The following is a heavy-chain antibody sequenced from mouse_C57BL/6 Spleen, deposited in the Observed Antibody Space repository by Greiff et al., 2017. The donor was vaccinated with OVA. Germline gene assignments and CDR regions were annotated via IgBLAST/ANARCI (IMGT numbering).Heavy chain of an antibody. J-gene: IGHJ3*01. CDR3: TRRELGRRGFAY. V-gene: IGHV1-15*01. Sequence: QVQLQQSGAELVRPGASVTLSCKASGYTFTDYEMYWVKQTPVHGLEWIGAIDPETGGTAYNQKFKGKAILTADKYSSTAYMELSSLTSEDSAVYYCTRRELGRRGFAYWGQGTLVTVSA. D-gene: IGHD4-1*01. CDR2: IDPETGGT. CDR1: GYTFTDYE.